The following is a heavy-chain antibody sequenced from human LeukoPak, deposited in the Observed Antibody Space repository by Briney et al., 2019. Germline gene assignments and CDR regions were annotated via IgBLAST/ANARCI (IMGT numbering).Heavy chain of an antibody. CDR1: GGSMSGYY. D-gene: IGHD3-22*01. Sequence: SETLSLTCSVSGGSMSGYYWSWIRQPPGKGLEWIGYIYYSGSTNYNPSLKSRVTISVDTSKNQFSLKLSSVTAADTAVYYCARGVGYYDSSGYYYIFFDYWGQGTLVTVSS. CDR2: IYYSGST. CDR3: ARGVGYYDSSGYYYIFFDY. J-gene: IGHJ4*02. V-gene: IGHV4-59*01.